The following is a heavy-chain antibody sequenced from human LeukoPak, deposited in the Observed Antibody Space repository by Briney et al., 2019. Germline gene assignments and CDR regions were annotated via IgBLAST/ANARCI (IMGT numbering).Heavy chain of an antibody. CDR1: GGSISGGGYS. Sequence: PSQTLSLTCAVSGGSISGGGYSWSWIRQPPGKGLEWIGYIYHSGSTYYNPSLKSRVTISVDRSKNQFSLKLSSVTAADTAVYYCARVGGYSYGYTNWCFDLWGRGTLVTVSS. V-gene: IGHV4-30-2*01. D-gene: IGHD5-18*01. CDR3: ARVGGYSYGYTNWCFDL. CDR2: IYHSGST. J-gene: IGHJ2*01.